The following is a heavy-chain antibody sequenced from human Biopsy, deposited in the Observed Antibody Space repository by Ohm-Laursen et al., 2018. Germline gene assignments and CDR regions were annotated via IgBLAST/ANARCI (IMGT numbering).Heavy chain of an antibody. Sequence: VSCKVSGGTFSNYAISWVRQAPGEGLEWMGGIIAVSGLVNYAPKFQGRVSITADKSTTTAYMELSNLKSEDTAVYYCATPFQYYDSWGGYPPFDHWGQGTLVTVSS. V-gene: IGHV1-69*17. D-gene: IGHD3-3*01. CDR1: GGTFSNYA. CDR3: ATPFQYYDSWGGYPPFDH. CDR2: IIAVSGLV. J-gene: IGHJ4*02.